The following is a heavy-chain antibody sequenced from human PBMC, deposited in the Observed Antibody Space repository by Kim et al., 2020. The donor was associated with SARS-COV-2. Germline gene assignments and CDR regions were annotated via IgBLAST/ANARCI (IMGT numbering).Heavy chain of an antibody. CDR2: IYYSGST. CDR3: VRDIDDGSGNWYFDL. Sequence: SETLSLTCTVSGGSISSYYWSWIRQPPGKGLEWIGYIYYSGSTNYNPSLKSRVTISVDTSKNQFSLKLSSVTAADTAVYYCVRDIDDGSGNWYFDLWGRG. CDR1: GGSISSYY. J-gene: IGHJ2*01. V-gene: IGHV4-59*01. D-gene: IGHD3-10*01.